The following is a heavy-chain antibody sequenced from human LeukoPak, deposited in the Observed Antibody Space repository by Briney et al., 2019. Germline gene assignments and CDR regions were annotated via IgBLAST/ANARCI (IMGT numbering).Heavy chain of an antibody. D-gene: IGHD6-19*01. CDR3: ARGGEQWLVPHFDY. J-gene: IGHJ4*02. CDR1: GYTFTSYG. V-gene: IGHV1-18*01. CDR2: ISAYNGNT. Sequence: ASVKVSCKASGYTFTSYGISWVRQAPGQGLEWMGWISAYNGNTNYAQKLQGRVTITADKSTSTAYMELSSLRSEDTAVYYCARGGEQWLVPHFDYWGQGTLVTVSS.